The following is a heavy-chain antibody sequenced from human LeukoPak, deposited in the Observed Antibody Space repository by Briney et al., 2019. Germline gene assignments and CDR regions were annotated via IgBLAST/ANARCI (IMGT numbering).Heavy chain of an antibody. V-gene: IGHV1-18*01. CDR2: ISAYIGNT. Sequence: ASVKVSCKASGYTFTTYGISWVRQAPGQGLEWMGWISAYIGNTIYAQKLQGRVTMTTDTSTSTAYMELGSLRSDDTAVYYCARFSSGYGHATFDIWGRGTMVTVSS. D-gene: IGHD6-19*01. J-gene: IGHJ3*02. CDR1: GYTFTTYG. CDR3: ARFSSGYGHATFDI.